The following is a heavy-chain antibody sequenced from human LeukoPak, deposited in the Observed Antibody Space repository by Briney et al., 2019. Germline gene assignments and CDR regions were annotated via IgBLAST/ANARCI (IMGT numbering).Heavy chain of an antibody. D-gene: IGHD3-3*01. CDR1: GFTFSSYS. J-gene: IGHJ6*02. CDR2: ISSSSSYI. CDR3: ARDGGYDFWSGYSNYYGMDA. V-gene: IGHV3-21*01. Sequence: GGSLRLSCAASGFTFSSYSMNWVRQAPGKGLEWVSSISSSSSYIYYADSVKGRFTISRDNAKNSLYLQMKSLRAEDTAVYYCARDGGYDFWSGYSNYYGMDAWGQGTTVTVSS.